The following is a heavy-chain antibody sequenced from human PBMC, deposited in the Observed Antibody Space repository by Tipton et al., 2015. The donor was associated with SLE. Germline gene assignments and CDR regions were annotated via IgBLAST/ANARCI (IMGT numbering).Heavy chain of an antibody. CDR2: INHGGTT. CDR3: ARDGEGPQFFQH. CDR1: GGSFSGYY. Sequence: GLVKPSETLSLTCAVYGGSFSGYYCSWIRQAPGRGLEWIGEINHGGTTNYNPSLKSRVIISVDTSKNQYSLKLNSVTAADTAVYYCARDGEGPQFFQHWGQGTLVTVSS. J-gene: IGHJ1*01. D-gene: IGHD1-14*01. V-gene: IGHV4-34*01.